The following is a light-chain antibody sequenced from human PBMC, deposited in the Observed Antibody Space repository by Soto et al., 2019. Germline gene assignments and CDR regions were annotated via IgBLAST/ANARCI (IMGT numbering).Light chain of an antibody. V-gene: IGLV2-14*01. CDR1: GSDVGGYNY. Sequence: QSVLTQPASVSGSPGQSITISCTGTGSDVGGYNYVSWYQQYPGKAPKLMIYEVSNRPSGVSNRFSGSKSGNTASLTISGLQAEDEADYYCSSYTSSSSGVFGGGTKLTVL. J-gene: IGLJ3*02. CDR3: SSYTSSSSGV. CDR2: EVS.